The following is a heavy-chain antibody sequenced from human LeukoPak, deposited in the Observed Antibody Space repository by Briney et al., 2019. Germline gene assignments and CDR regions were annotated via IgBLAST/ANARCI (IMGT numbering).Heavy chain of an antibody. Sequence: GGSLRLSCAASGFIFSRDSMNWVRQAPGKGLEWISYISHDSDIRYYADSVRGRFTISRDNARNSLYLQMHSLRAEDTAVYYCARDLSGYYFDYWGQGTLVTVSS. D-gene: IGHD3-16*02. J-gene: IGHJ4*02. V-gene: IGHV3-48*01. CDR1: GFIFSRDS. CDR3: ARDLSGYYFDY. CDR2: ISHDSDIR.